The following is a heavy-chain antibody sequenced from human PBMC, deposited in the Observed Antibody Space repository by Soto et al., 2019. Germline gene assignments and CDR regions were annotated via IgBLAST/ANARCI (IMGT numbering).Heavy chain of an antibody. D-gene: IGHD3-3*01. CDR1: GGSFSGYY. Sequence: PSETLSLTCAVYGGSFSGYYWSWIRQPPGKGLEWIGEINHSGSTNYNPSLKSRVTISVDTSKNHFSLKLSSVTAADTAVYYCARGPTIFGVVIQPLYFDYWGQGTLVTVSS. CDR2: INHSGST. J-gene: IGHJ4*02. CDR3: ARGPTIFGVVIQPLYFDY. V-gene: IGHV4-34*01.